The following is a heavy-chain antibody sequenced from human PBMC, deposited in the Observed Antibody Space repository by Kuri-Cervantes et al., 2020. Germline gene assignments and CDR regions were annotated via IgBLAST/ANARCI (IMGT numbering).Heavy chain of an antibody. J-gene: IGHJ3*02. V-gene: IGHV3-21*01. CDR1: GFTFSSYS. CDR2: ISSSSSYI. Sequence: GESLKISCAAFGFTFSSYSMNWVRQAPGKGLEWVSSISSSSSYIYYADSVKGRFTISRDNAKNSLYLQMNSLRAEDTAVYYCYGSGYDDAFDIWGQGTMVTVSS. D-gene: IGHD5-12*01. CDR3: YGSGYDDAFDI.